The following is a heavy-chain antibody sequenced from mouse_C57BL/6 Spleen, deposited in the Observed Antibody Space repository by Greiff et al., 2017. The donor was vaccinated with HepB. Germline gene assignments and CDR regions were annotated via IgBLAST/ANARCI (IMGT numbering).Heavy chain of an antibody. CDR3: ARDLTSYAMDY. CDR2: ISYDGSN. V-gene: IGHV3-6*01. D-gene: IGHD1-1*01. J-gene: IGHJ4*01. Sequence: EVKLQESGPGLVKPSQSLSLTCSVTGYSITSGYYWNWIRQFPGNKLEWMGYISYDGSNNYNPSLKNRISITHDTSKNQFFLKLNSVTTEDTATYYCARDLTSYAMDYWGQGTSVTVSS. CDR1: GYSITSGYY.